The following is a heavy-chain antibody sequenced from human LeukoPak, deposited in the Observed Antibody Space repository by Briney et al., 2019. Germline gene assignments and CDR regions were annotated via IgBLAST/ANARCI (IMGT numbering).Heavy chain of an antibody. J-gene: IGHJ6*03. CDR1: GGSISSYY. V-gene: IGHV4-59*01. CDR3: ARDYRYCSSTGCYNYYYMDV. CDR2: IYYTGIT. Sequence: SETLSLTCTVSGGSISSYYWSWIRQPPGKGLECIGYIYYTGITNYNASLKSRVTISVDTSKNQFSLELTSVTAADTAVYYCARDYRYCSSTGCYNYYYMDVWGKGTTVTVS. D-gene: IGHD2-2*02.